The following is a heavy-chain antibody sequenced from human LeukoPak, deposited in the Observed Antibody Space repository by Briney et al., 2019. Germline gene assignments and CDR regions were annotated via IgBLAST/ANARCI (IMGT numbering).Heavy chain of an antibody. J-gene: IGHJ4*02. V-gene: IGHV3-53*01. CDR1: GVTVGSIY. Sequence: GGSLRLSCAASGVTVGSIYMGWVRQAPGKGLDWVSVIYPDGRTYYTESVKGRFTISRDSSENSLFLQMHSLRAEDTAVYYCATLKGWYGEGCFDCWGQGTLVTVSS. CDR2: IYPDGRT. D-gene: IGHD3-10*01. CDR3: ATLKGWYGEGCFDC.